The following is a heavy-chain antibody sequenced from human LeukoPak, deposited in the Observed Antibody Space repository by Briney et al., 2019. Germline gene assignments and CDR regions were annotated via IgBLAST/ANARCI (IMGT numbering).Heavy chain of an antibody. CDR2: ISYDRSNK. J-gene: IGHJ4*02. V-gene: IGHV3-30*18. CDR3: AKDMYSSSWYYFDY. CDR1: GFTFSSYG. Sequence: PGRSLRLSCAASGFTFSSYGMHWVRQAPGKGLEWVAVISYDRSNKYYADSVKGRFTISRDNSKNTLYLQMNSLRAEDTAVYYCAKDMYSSSWYYFDYWGQGTLVTVSS. D-gene: IGHD6-13*01.